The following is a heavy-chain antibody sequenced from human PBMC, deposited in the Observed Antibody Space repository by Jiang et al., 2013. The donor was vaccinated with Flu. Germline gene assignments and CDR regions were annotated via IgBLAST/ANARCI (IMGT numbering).Heavy chain of an antibody. D-gene: IGHD4-17*01. CDR3: ARRSEIGDQPIADH. CDR2: SIITGTP. V-gene: IGHV4-39*01. J-gene: IGHJ4*02. Sequence: VKPSETLSLTCTVSGGSMSSDSYYWGWIRQPHGKGRGVDWGRSIITGTPTTTRPSNSRVTISLDTSKRQFSLKLGSVTGADAAVYYCARRSEIGDQPIADHWGQGTLVIVSS. CDR1: GGSMSSDSYY.